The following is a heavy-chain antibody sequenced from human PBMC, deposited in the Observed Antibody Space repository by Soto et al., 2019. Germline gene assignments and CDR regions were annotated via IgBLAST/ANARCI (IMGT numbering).Heavy chain of an antibody. CDR1: GGTFSSYT. CDR3: ARIVESSGYSADAFDI. Sequence: SVKVSCKASGGTFSSYTISWVRQAPGQGLEWMGRIIPILGIANYAQKFQGRVTITADKSTSTAYMELSSLRSEDTAVYYCARIVESSGYSADAFDIWGQGTMVTVSS. J-gene: IGHJ3*02. CDR2: IIPILGIA. D-gene: IGHD3-22*01. V-gene: IGHV1-69*02.